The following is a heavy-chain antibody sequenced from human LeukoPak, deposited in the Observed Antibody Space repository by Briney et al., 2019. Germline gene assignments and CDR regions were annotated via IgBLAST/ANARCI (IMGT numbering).Heavy chain of an antibody. V-gene: IGHV3-48*04. D-gene: IGHD6-13*01. J-gene: IGHJ4*02. CDR3: ARDHWGIADLYYFDY. CDR2: ISSSSSTI. CDR1: GFTFSSYA. Sequence: GRSLRLSCAASGFTFSSYAMHWVRQAPGKGLEWVSYISSSSSTIYYADSVKGRFTISRDNAKNSLYLQMNSLRAEDTAVYYCARDHWGIADLYYFDYWGQGTLVTVSS.